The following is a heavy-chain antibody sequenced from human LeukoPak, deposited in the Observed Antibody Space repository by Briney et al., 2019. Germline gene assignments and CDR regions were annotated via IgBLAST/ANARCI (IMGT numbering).Heavy chain of an antibody. J-gene: IGHJ5*02. CDR2: IYYSENT. D-gene: IGHD6-13*01. CDR1: GGSISSYY. CDR3: ARDGIAAAEPGRAWFDP. Sequence: SETLSLTCTVPGGSISSYYWNWIRQPPGKGLEWIGYIYYSENTNYNPSLESRVTISVDTSKNQFSLQLSSVTAADTAVYYCARDGIAAAEPGRAWFDPWGQGTLVTVSS. V-gene: IGHV4-59*01.